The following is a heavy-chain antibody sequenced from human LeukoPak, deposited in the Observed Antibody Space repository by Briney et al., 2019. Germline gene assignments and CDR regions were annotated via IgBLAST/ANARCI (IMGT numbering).Heavy chain of an antibody. CDR2: IYYSGST. V-gene: IGHV4-39*07. D-gene: IGHD3-22*01. CDR3: ARDGTLYDSSGYYIY. CDR1: GGSISSSSYY. J-gene: IGHJ4*02. Sequence: SETLSLTCTVSGGSISSSSYYWGWIRQPPGKGLEWIGSIYYSGSTYYNPSLKSRVTISVDTSKNQFSLKLSSVTAADTAVYYCARDGTLYDSSGYYIYWGQGTLVTVSS.